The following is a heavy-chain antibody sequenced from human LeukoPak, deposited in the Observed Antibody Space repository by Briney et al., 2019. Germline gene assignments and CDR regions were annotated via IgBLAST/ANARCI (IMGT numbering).Heavy chain of an antibody. CDR1: GYTFTRYY. CDR2: INPSSGGT. V-gene: IGHV1-2*02. CDR3: ARDFPPNRIVGATISWFDP. Sequence: ASVKVSCKASGYTFTRYYMHWVRQAPGQGLEWMGLINPSSGGTNYAQKFQGRVTMTRDTSISTAYMELSRLRSDDTAVYYCARDFPPNRIVGATISWFDPWGQGTLVTVSS. J-gene: IGHJ5*02. D-gene: IGHD1-26*01.